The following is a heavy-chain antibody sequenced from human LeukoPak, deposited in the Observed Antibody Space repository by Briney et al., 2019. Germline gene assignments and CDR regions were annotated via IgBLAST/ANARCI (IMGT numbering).Heavy chain of an antibody. CDR3: TTSAGNYFDS. Sequence: GGSLRLSCAASRFTLSPYSMNWVRQAPGKGLEWVSYISSDSTTKYYADSVMGRFTISRDNAKSSLYLQMNSLRAEDTAVYYCTTSAGNYFDSWGQGTLVTVSS. CDR1: RFTLSPYS. CDR2: ISSDSTTK. J-gene: IGHJ4*02. V-gene: IGHV3-48*01.